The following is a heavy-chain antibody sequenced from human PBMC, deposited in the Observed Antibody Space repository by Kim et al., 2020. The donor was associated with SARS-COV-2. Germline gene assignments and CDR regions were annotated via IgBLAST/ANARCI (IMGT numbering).Heavy chain of an antibody. CDR2: INPSGGST. V-gene: IGHV1-46*01. D-gene: IGHD2-8*01. J-gene: IGHJ4*01. Sequence: ASVTVSCKASGYTFTSYYMHWVRQAPGQGLEWMGIINPSGGSTSYAQKFQGRVTMTRDTSTSTVYMELSSLRSEDTAVYYCARESGGGYCTNGVCFFDYWGQGTLGTVSS. CDR1: GYTFTSYY. CDR3: ARESGGGYCTNGVCFFDY.